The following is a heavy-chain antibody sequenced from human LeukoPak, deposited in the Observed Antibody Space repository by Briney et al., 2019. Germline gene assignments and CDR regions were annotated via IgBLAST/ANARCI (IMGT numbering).Heavy chain of an antibody. Sequence: SETLSLTCAVYGGSFSGYYWSWIRQPPGKGLEWIGEINHSGSTNYNPSLKSRVTISVDTSKNQFSLKLSSVTAADTVVYYCARTALYGVPYYFVYWGEETLVTVSS. V-gene: IGHV4-34*01. D-gene: IGHD4-17*01. CDR3: ARTALYGVPYYFVY. CDR2: INHSGST. CDR1: GGSFSGYY. J-gene: IGHJ4*02.